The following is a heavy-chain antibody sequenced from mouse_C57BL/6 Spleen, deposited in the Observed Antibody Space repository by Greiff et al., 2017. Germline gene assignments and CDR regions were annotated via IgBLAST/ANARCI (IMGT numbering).Heavy chain of an antibody. CDR3: ASAPYGSSPYYAMDY. V-gene: IGHV5-17*01. Sequence: EVMLVESGGGLVKPGGSLKLSCAASGFTFRDYGMHWVRQAPEKGLEWVAYISSGSSTIYYADTVKGRFTISRDNAKNTLFLQMTSLRSEDTAMYYCASAPYGSSPYYAMDYWGQGTSVTVSS. D-gene: IGHD1-1*01. J-gene: IGHJ4*01. CDR1: GFTFRDYG. CDR2: ISSGSSTI.